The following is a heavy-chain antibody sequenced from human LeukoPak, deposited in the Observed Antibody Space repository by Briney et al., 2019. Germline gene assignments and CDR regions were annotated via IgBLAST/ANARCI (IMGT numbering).Heavy chain of an antibody. Sequence: ASVKVPCKASGYTFTGYYMHWVRQAPGQGLEWMGWINPNSGGTNYAQKFQGRVTMTRDTSISTAYMELSRLRSDDTAVYYCAVISPTTTGTTNDAFDIWGQGTMVTVSS. J-gene: IGHJ3*02. CDR2: INPNSGGT. CDR3: AVISPTTTGTTNDAFDI. V-gene: IGHV1-2*02. D-gene: IGHD1-7*01. CDR1: GYTFTGYY.